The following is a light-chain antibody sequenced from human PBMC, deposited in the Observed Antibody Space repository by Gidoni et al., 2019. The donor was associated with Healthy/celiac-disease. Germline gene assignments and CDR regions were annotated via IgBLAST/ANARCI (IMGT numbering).Light chain of an antibody. V-gene: IGKV2-28*01. J-gene: IGKJ4*01. CDR2: LGS. CDR1: QSLLHSNGYNY. Sequence: DIVMTQSPLSLPVTPGEPASISCRSSQSLLHSNGYNYLDWYLQKTGQSPQLLIYLGSTRASGVPDRFSGSGSGTDFTLKISRVEDEDVGVYYCMQALQTPLTFGGGTKVEIK. CDR3: MQALQTPLT.